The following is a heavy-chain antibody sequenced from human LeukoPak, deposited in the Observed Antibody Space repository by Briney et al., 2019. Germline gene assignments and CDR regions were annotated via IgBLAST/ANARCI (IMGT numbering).Heavy chain of an antibody. CDR3: THIGHSRGWYVFHYFDY. CDR2: IYWDDDK. J-gene: IGHJ4*02. V-gene: IGHV2-5*02. Sequence: GSGPTLVNPTQTLSLTCTFSGFSLSTSGVGVGWIRQPPGKALEWLALIYWDDDKRYSPSLKSRLTITKDTSKNQVVLTMTNMDGVDIATYYCTHIGHSRGWYVFHYFDYWGQGTLVTVSS. D-gene: IGHD6-19*01. CDR1: GFSLSTSGVG.